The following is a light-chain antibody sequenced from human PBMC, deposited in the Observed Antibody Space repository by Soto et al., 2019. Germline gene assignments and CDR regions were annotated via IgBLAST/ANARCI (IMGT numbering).Light chain of an antibody. Sequence: QSALTQPASVSGSPGQSITISCTGTNSDVGAYNYVSWYQQHPGKAPKLMIFEVSNRPSGVSNRFSGSKSGNTASLTISGLQAEDEGDYYCASYTTSSTYVFGTGTKLTVL. CDR1: NSDVGAYNY. J-gene: IGLJ1*01. CDR3: ASYTTSSTYV. CDR2: EVS. V-gene: IGLV2-14*01.